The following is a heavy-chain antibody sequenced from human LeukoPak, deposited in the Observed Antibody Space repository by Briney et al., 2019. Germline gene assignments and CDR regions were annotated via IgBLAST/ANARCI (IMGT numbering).Heavy chain of an antibody. V-gene: IGHV3-9*01. CDR1: GFTFDDYA. D-gene: IGHD6-19*01. CDR3: AKVRGKYSSHFFFDY. J-gene: IGHJ4*02. CDR2: ISYIGDFI. Sequence: SLRLSCAGSGFTFDDYAMHWVRQAPGKGLEWLSIISYIGDFIDYADSVKCRFTISRDNAKNSLYLQFDSLRAEDTAIYYCAKVRGKYSSHFFFDYWGQGTLVSASS.